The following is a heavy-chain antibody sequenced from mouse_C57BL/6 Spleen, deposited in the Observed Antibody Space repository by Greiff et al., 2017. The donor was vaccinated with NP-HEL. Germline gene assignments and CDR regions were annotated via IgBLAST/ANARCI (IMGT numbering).Heavy chain of an antibody. CDR1: GYTFTSYW. CDR3: ARSYGNYGGFDY. D-gene: IGHD2-1*01. V-gene: IGHV1-64*01. J-gene: IGHJ2*01. Sequence: VQLQQSGAELVKPGASVKLSCKASGYTFTSYWMHWVKQRPGQGLEWIGMIHPNSGSTNYNEKFKSKATLTVDKSSSTAYMQLSSLTSEDSAVYYCARSYGNYGGFDYWGQGTTLTVSS. CDR2: IHPNSGST.